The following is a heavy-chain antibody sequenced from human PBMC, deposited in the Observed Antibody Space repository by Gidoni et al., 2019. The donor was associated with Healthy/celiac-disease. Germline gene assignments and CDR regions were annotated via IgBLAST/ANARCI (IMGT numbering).Heavy chain of an antibody. D-gene: IGHD2-15*01. CDR1: GYTLTELS. V-gene: IGHV1-24*01. J-gene: IGHJ6*02. CDR3: ATRTYCSGGSCYSGYYYGMDV. Sequence: QVQLVQSGAEGKKPGASVKVSCKVSGYTLTELSMHWGRQAPGKGLEWMGGFGPEDGETIYAQKFQGRVTMTEDTSTDTAYMELSSLRSEDTAVYYCATRTYCSGGSCYSGYYYGMDVWGQGTTVTVSS. CDR2: FGPEDGET.